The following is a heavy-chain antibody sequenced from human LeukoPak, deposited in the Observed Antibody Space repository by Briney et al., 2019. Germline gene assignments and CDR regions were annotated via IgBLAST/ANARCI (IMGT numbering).Heavy chain of an antibody. J-gene: IGHJ4*02. CDR3: AKVVVSGNGDYFDF. CDR1: GFTFSSSA. CDR2: ISGSGETI. V-gene: IGHV3-23*01. Sequence: PGGPLRLSCAASGFTFSSSAMAWVRLAPGKGLEWASSISGSGETIHYADSVKGRFPISRDNSKSTLSLQMNSLRAEDTAVYYCAKVVVSGNGDYFDFWGQGTLVTVAS. D-gene: IGHD2-8*01.